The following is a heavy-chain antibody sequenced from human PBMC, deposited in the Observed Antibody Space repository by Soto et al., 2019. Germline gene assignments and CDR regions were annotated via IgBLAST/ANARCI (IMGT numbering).Heavy chain of an antibody. CDR2: IIPYHGNT. D-gene: IGHD1-26*01. V-gene: IGHV1-18*01. CDR1: EGTFSSYT. J-gene: IGHJ5*02. Sequence: ASVKVSCKASEGTFSSYTISWVRQAPGQGLEWMGWIIPYHGNTNYAQKLQGRVTITTDKSTSTAYMELTSLRSDDTAVYYCARYGRWIDPWGQGTLVTVSS. CDR3: ARYGRWIDP.